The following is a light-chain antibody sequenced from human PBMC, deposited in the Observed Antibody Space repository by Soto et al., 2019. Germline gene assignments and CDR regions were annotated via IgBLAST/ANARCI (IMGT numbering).Light chain of an antibody. CDR2: QDT. Sequence: SYELTQPPSVSVSPGQTASITCSGDKLGDKYICWYQQKPGQSPVLVIYQDTKRPSGIPERLSGSNSGKTATLTISGTQAMDEADYYCQAWDSSADNYVFGTGTKLTVL. J-gene: IGLJ1*01. CDR3: QAWDSSADNYV. V-gene: IGLV3-1*01. CDR1: KLGDKY.